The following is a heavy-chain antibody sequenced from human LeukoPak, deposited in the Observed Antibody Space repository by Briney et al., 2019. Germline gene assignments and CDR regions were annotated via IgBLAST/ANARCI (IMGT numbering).Heavy chain of an antibody. CDR3: AKLSASGAYYSSDY. Sequence: GGSLRLSCAASGFTFSSYATSWVRQAPGKGLEWVSTISGSGNYTYYADSVKGRFIISRDNSKNTLFLQMNSLRAEDTAVYYCAKLSASGAYYSSDYWGQGTLVTVSS. D-gene: IGHD3-22*01. CDR1: GFTFSSYA. V-gene: IGHV3-23*01. J-gene: IGHJ4*02. CDR2: ISGSGNYT.